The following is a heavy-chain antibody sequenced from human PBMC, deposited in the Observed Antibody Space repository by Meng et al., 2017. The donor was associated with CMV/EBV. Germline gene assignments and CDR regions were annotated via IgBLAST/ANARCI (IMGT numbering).Heavy chain of an antibody. CDR1: GGSISSGDYY. CDR3: ARVGRTSCYDY. V-gene: IGHV4-30-4*08. CDR2: IYYSGST. Sequence: LKTSGPGMVKPSQTLSLSCTVSGGSISSGDYYWSWIRQPPGKGLEWIGYIYYSGSTYYNPSLKSRVTISVDTSKNQFSLKLSSVTAADTAVYYCARVGRTSCYDYWGQGTLVTVSS. D-gene: IGHD2-2*01. J-gene: IGHJ4*02.